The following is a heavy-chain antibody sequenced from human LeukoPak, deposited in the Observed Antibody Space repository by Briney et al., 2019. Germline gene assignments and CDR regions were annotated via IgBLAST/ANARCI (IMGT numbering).Heavy chain of an antibody. CDR1: GFTVNSNY. V-gene: IGHV3-53*01. CDR2: IYSGGST. D-gene: IGHD5-18*01. Sequence: PGGSLRLSCAASGFTVNSNYMSWVRQAPGKGLEWVSVIYSGGSTYYADSVKGRFTISRDNSENTLYLQMNSLRAEDTAVYYCAISGYSYGSFDYWGQGTLVTVSS. J-gene: IGHJ4*02. CDR3: AISGYSYGSFDY.